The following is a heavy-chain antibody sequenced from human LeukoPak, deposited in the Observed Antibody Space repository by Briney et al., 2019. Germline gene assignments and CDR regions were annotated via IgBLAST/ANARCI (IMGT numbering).Heavy chain of an antibody. CDR3: ARDRGGDYGGHNWFDP. CDR1: GGTFSSYA. Sequence: SVKVSYKASGGTFSSYAISWVRQAPGQGLEWMGRIIPILGIANYAQKFQGRVTITADKSTSTAYMELSSLRSEDTAVYYCARDRGGDYGGHNWFDPWGQGTLVTVSS. D-gene: IGHD4-23*01. V-gene: IGHV1-69*04. CDR2: IIPILGIA. J-gene: IGHJ5*02.